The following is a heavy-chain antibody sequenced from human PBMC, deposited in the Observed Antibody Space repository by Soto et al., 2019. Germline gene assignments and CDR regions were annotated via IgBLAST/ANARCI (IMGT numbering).Heavy chain of an antibody. CDR2: ISSNSGRI. Sequence: EVQLVESGGGLVQPGRSLRLSCAASGFTFDQYVMHWVRRAPGKGLEWVSGISSNSGRIDYADSVKGRFTISRDNAKKSLYLQMNSLRAEDTALYYCAKDAGRRGAEHLHHWGQGTLVVVSS. CDR3: AKDAGRRGAEHLHH. CDR1: GFTFDQYV. J-gene: IGHJ1*01. V-gene: IGHV3-9*01. D-gene: IGHD3-10*01.